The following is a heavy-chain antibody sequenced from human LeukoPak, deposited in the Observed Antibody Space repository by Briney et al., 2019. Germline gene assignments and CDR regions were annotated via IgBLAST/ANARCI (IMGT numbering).Heavy chain of an antibody. CDR1: GGFTSPYK. D-gene: IGHD2-8*01. V-gene: IGHV4-4*08. J-gene: IGHJ3*02. CDR2: VYNSGTT. CDR3: AREWSAFDT. Sequence: SETLSLTCTVSGGFTSPYKWIWIRQPPGKELEWIGFVYNSGTTSYNPSLKNRVTISADTSKSQFSLRLTSVTAADTAVYYCAREWSAFDTWGQGTMVTVSS.